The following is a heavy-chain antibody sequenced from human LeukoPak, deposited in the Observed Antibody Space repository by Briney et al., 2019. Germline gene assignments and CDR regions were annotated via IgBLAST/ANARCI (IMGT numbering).Heavy chain of an antibody. J-gene: IGHJ4*02. CDR1: GGSISSYY. Sequence: SSETLSLTCTVSGGSISSYYWSWIRQPPGKGLEWIGYIYYSGSTNYNPSLKSRVTISVDTSKNQFSLKLSSVTAADTAVYYCARERVSSGYFDYWGQGTLVTVSS. D-gene: IGHD3-22*01. V-gene: IGHV4-59*01. CDR2: IYYSGST. CDR3: ARERVSSGYFDY.